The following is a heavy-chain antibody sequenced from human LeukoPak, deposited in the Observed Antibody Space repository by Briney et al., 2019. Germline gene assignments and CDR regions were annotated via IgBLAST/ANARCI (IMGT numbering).Heavy chain of an antibody. D-gene: IGHD3-3*01. CDR3: ARPVWSGYYSRLGGFDP. Sequence: GESLKISCKGSGYSFTSYWIGWVRQMPGKGLEWMGIIYPGDSDTRYSPSFQGQVTISADKSISTAYLQWSSLKASDTAMYYCARPVWSGYYSRLGGFDPWGQGTLVTVSS. CDR2: IYPGDSDT. CDR1: GYSFTSYW. V-gene: IGHV5-51*01. J-gene: IGHJ5*02.